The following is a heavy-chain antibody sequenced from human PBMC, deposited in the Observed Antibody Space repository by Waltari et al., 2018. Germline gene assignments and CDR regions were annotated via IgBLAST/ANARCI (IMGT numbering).Heavy chain of an antibody. J-gene: IGHJ4*02. CDR3: AREDYYDRGRIGANFDY. CDR1: GFTFTSYV. V-gene: IGHV3-30*03. CDR2: ISRDEKNT. D-gene: IGHD3-22*01. Sequence: QVQLVESGGGVVQPGRSLRLYCAASGFTFTSYVIKWFRQAPGKGLEWVAVISRDEKNTYYADSVKGRFTVSRDNSKNTIYLQMNSLKTEDTAVYYCAREDYYDRGRIGANFDYWGQGTLVTVSS.